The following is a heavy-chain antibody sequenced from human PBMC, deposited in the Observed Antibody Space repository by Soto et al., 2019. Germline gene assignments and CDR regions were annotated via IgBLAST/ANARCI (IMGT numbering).Heavy chain of an antibody. CDR2: ISSSGSNT. D-gene: IGHD3-10*01. J-gene: IGHJ4*02. Sequence: GGSLRLSCAASGFTFSNYAMSWVRQAPGKGLDWVSTISSSGSNTYYADSVKGRFSISRDNSKNTVYLEMKNLRAEDTAVYYCAKERLARGIDYWGQGTLVTVS. V-gene: IGHV3-23*01. CDR3: AKERLARGIDY. CDR1: GFTFSNYA.